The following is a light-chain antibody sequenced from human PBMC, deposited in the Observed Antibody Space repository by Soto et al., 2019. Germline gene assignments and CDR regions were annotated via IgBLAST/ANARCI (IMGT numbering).Light chain of an antibody. CDR2: YDD. Sequence: QAVVTQPPSVSGAPRQRVTISCSGSSSNIGNHAVNWYQQLPGKAPKLLIYYDDLLPSWVSDRFSGSKSGTSASLAISGLQSEDEADYYCAAWDDSLNGLVFGTGTKLTVL. CDR3: AAWDDSLNGLV. CDR1: SSNIGNHA. V-gene: IGLV1-36*01. J-gene: IGLJ1*01.